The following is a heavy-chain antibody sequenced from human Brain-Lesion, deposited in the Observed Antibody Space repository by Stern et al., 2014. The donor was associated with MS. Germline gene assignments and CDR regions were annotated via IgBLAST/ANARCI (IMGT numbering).Heavy chain of an antibody. D-gene: IGHD1-14*01. CDR2: ISWNSGNI. CDR3: ARDITGSSAYFAY. V-gene: IGHV3-9*01. J-gene: IGHJ4*02. Sequence: EVQLVQSGGDLVQPGRSLRLSCAAFGFTFDDYAMNWVRQAPGKGLEGVAGISWNSGNIGYADHVQGRFTTSRDHAYSSLYLQMNSLRPEDTALYYCARDITGSSAYFAYWGQGTLVTVSS. CDR1: GFTFDDYA.